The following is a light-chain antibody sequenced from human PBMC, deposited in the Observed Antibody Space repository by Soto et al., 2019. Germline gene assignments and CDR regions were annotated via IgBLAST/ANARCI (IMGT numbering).Light chain of an antibody. V-gene: IGLV2-14*03. Sequence: QSALTQPASVSGYPGQSITISCTGTSSDIGYYNYVSWYQQHPGKAPKVMIYDVSNRPSGVSNRFSGSKSANTASLTISGLQAEDEADYHCSAYTTSSTVVFGSGTQLTVL. CDR1: SSDIGYYNY. J-gene: IGLJ7*01. CDR3: SAYTTSSTVV. CDR2: DVS.